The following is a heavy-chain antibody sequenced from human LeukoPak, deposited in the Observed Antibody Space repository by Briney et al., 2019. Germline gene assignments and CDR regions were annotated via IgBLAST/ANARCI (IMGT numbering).Heavy chain of an antibody. Sequence: PGGSLRLSCAASAFTFSSYSMNWVRQAPGKGLEWVSSISSSGSYIYYADSVKGRFTISRDNAKNSLYLQMNSLRAEDSAVYYCAKSRIVLVHYFDYWGQGTLVTVSS. CDR1: AFTFSSYS. D-gene: IGHD1-26*01. V-gene: IGHV3-21*01. J-gene: IGHJ4*02. CDR3: AKSRIVLVHYFDY. CDR2: ISSSGSYI.